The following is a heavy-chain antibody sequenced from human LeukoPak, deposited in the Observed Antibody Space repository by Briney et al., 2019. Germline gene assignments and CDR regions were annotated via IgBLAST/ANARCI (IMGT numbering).Heavy chain of an antibody. D-gene: IGHD6-19*01. V-gene: IGHV1-2*06. CDR2: INPNSGGT. CDR1: GYTFTGYY. J-gene: IGHJ4*02. CDR3: ARGGSGWLGTFDY. Sequence: ASVKVSCKASGYTFTGYYMHWVRQAPGQGLEWMGRINPNSGGTNYAQKFQGRVTMTRDTSISTAYMGLSRLRSDDTAVYYCARGGSGWLGTFDYWGQGTLVTVSS.